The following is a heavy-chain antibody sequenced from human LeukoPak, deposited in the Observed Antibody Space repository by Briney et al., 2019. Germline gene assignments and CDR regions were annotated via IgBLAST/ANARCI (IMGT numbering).Heavy chain of an antibody. CDR3: ARHQRSMRGHGFDI. D-gene: IGHD3-16*01. CDR2: IRGKADSYAT. CDR1: GFIFSDSA. Sequence: PGGSLRLSCAASGFIFSDSAMNWVRQASGKGLEWVGRIRGKADSYATAYTASMKGRFTVSRDDSKNMAYLQINSLKNEDTAVYYCARHQRSMRGHGFDIWGQGTTVTVSS. J-gene: IGHJ3*02. V-gene: IGHV3-73*01.